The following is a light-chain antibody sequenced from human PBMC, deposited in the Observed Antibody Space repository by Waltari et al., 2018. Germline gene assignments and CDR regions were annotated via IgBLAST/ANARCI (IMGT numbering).Light chain of an antibody. V-gene: IGLV2-14*01. CDR3: SSYRSSTTRV. J-gene: IGLJ1*01. CDR2: EVS. Sequence: QSALTQPASVSASPAPSITISCTGTRSDVVGSNSVSWYQQHPGKAPKLMIYEVSNRPSGVSDRFSGSKSGNTASLTISGLQAEDEADYYCSSYRSSTTRVFGTGTKVTVL. CDR1: RSDVVGSNS.